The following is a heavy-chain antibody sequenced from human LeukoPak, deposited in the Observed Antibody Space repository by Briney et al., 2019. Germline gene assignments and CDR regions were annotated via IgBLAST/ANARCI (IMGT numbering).Heavy chain of an antibody. J-gene: IGHJ4*02. CDR1: GFTFSDYY. V-gene: IGHV3-11*01. CDR2: ISSSGSTI. Sequence: GGSLRLSCAASGFTFSDYYMSWIRQAPGKGLEWVSYISSSGSTIYYADSVKGRFTISRDNAKNSLYLQMNSLRAGDTAVYYCARDRPIGSCSSTSCPGGDYWGQGTLVTVSS. CDR3: ARDRPIGSCSSTSCPGGDY. D-gene: IGHD2-2*01.